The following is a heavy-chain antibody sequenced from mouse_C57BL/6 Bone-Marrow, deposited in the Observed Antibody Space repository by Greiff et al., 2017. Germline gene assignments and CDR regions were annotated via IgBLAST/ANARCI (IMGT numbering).Heavy chain of an antibody. Sequence: QVQLQPSGAALVRPGPSVKVSCKASGYAFTNYLIEWVKQRPGQGLAWIGVITPGSGGTNYNEKFKGKATLTADKSSSTAYMQLSSLTSEDSAVYCCARNYYGSSYNAMDYWGQGTSVTVSA. CDR2: ITPGSGGT. D-gene: IGHD1-1*01. V-gene: IGHV1-54*01. J-gene: IGHJ4*01. CDR3: ARNYYGSSYNAMDY. CDR1: GYAFTNYL.